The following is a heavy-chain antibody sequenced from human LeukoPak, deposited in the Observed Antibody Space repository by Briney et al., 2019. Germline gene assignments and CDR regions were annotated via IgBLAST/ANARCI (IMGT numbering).Heavy chain of an antibody. CDR3: ARDRGLTTSGGVGFDY. D-gene: IGHD4/OR15-4a*01. CDR1: GGSISSYY. CDR2: IYYSGST. Sequence: SETLSLTCTVSGGSISSYYWSWIRQPPGKGPEWIGYIYYSGSTNYNPSLKSRVTISLDTSKNQFSLKLSSVTAADTAVYYCARDRGLTTSGGVGFDYWGQGTLVTVSS. J-gene: IGHJ4*02. V-gene: IGHV4-59*01.